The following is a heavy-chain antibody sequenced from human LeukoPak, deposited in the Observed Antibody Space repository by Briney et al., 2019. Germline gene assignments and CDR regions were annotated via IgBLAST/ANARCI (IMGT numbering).Heavy chain of an antibody. D-gene: IGHD3-22*01. V-gene: IGHV1-2*02. Sequence: GASVKVSCKASGYTFTGYYMHWVRQAPGQGLEWMGWINPNSGGTNYAQKFQGRVTMTRDTSISTAYMELSRLRSDDTAVYYCAKVYSGYYDSSGYYGNWFDPWGQGTLVTVSS. CDR2: INPNSGGT. CDR1: GYTFTGYY. CDR3: AKVYSGYYDSSGYYGNWFDP. J-gene: IGHJ5*02.